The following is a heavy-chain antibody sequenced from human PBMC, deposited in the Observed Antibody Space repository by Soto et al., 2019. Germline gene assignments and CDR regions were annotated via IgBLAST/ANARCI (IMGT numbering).Heavy chain of an antibody. CDR2: ISGSGGST. J-gene: IGHJ4*02. CDR1: GLTFSNYA. Sequence: HPGGSLRLSCEASGLTFSNYAMSWVRQAPGKGLEWVSGISGSGGSTYYADSVKGRFTISRDNSNNTLYLQMNSLRAEDTAVYYCAKGRYRYFDCWGQGTLVTVSS. V-gene: IGHV3-23*01. D-gene: IGHD2-2*02. CDR3: AKGRYRYFDC.